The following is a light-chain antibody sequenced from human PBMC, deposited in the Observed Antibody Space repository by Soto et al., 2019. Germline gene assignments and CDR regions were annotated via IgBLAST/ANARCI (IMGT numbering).Light chain of an antibody. V-gene: IGKV1-5*03. CDR2: KAS. CDR3: QQYNSYHT. Sequence: DIQMTQSPSTLSASVGDSVTITCRASQSISSWLAWYQQKPGKAPKLLIYKASSLDSGVPSRFSGSGSGTEFTLTISSLQPDDFATYYCQQYNSYHTFGQGTKLEIK. J-gene: IGKJ2*01. CDR1: QSISSW.